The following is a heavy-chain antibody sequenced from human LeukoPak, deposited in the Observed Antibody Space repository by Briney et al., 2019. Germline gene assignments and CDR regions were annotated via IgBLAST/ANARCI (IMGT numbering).Heavy chain of an antibody. D-gene: IGHD3-22*01. Sequence: GGSLRLSCAASGFSFNMYATHWVRHSPGEGRGWVGFIGNMVRIIYYTDSVKGPLSPSRDTSKNTLYVQRTRQRAEDTGVSFCARAADISGYFYEFDYWGQGTLVTVSS. J-gene: IGHJ4*02. CDR3: ARAADISGYFYEFDY. CDR1: GFSFNMYA. CDR2: IGNMVRII. V-gene: IGHV3-30*02.